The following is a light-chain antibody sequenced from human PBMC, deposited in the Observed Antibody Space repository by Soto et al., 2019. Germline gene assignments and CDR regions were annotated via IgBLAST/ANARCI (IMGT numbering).Light chain of an antibody. J-gene: IGKJ1*01. Sequence: EIVMTQSPGTLSVSPGETATLVCRASQSVGSNLAWYQQKPGQSPTLLIHGASARATGTPARFTGSGSGTEFTLTITGLQAEYFAVYYCQQCKCWPSFGQGTKVDIK. CDR2: GAS. CDR3: QQCKCWPS. V-gene: IGKV3-15*01. CDR1: QSVGSN.